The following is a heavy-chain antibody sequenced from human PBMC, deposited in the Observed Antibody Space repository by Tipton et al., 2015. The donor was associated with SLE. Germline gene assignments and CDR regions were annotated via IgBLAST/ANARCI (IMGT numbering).Heavy chain of an antibody. Sequence: TLSLTCAVSGYSISSGYYWGWIRQPPGKGLEWIGSIYHSGSTYYNPSLKSRVTISVDTSKNQFSLKLSSVTAADTAVYYCASLYYGSGSGYYWGQGTLVTVSS. J-gene: IGHJ4*02. CDR1: GYSISSGYY. D-gene: IGHD3-10*01. CDR2: IYHSGST. CDR3: ASLYYGSGSGYY. V-gene: IGHV4-38-2*01.